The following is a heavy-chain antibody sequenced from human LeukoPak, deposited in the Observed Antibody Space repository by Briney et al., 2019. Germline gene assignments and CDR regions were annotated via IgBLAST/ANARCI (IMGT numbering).Heavy chain of an antibody. D-gene: IGHD1-14*01. CDR2: ISSNGADT. CDR3: ANYRKPQGLDY. V-gene: IGHV3-23*01. J-gene: IGHJ4*02. CDR1: RFAFSTYA. Sequence: GGSLRLSCAVSRFAFSTYAMTWVRQAPGQGPEYVSTISSNGADTYYADSVKGRFTISRDNSKNTLYLQMTSLRVEDTAVYYCANYRKPQGLDYWGQGTLVTVSS.